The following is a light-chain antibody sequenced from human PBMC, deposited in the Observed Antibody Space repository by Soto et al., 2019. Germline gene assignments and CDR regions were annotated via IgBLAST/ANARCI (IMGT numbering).Light chain of an antibody. J-gene: IGKJ1*01. CDR1: HRVRSS. CDR2: GAS. V-gene: IGKV3-15*01. Sequence: EIVMTQSPAPLAVSPGERATLSRKASHRVRSSLAWYQQKPGQAPRLLIHGASTRATGIPGRFSGSGSGTEFTLIISSLQSEDFAVYYCQQYNEWPETFGHGTRVEI. CDR3: QQYNEWPET.